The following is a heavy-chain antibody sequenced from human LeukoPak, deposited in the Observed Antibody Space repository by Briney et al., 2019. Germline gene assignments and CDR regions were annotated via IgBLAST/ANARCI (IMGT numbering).Heavy chain of an antibody. CDR2: IKQDGSEK. Sequence: PGGSLRLSCAASGFTFSSYWVSWVRQAPGKGLEWVANIKQDGSEKYYVDSVKGRFTISRDNAKNSLYLQMNSLRAEDTAVYYCARVEYSPLVYYYGMDVWGQGTTVTVSS. V-gene: IGHV3-7*01. J-gene: IGHJ6*02. CDR1: GFTFSSYW. D-gene: IGHD6-6*01. CDR3: ARVEYSPLVYYYGMDV.